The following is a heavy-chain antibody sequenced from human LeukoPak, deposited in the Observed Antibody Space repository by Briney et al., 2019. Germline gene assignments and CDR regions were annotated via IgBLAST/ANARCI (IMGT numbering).Heavy chain of an antibody. J-gene: IGHJ5*02. D-gene: IGHD3-10*01. Sequence: PVKVSCKASGGTFSSYAISWVRQAPGQGLEWMGGIIPIFGTANYAQKFQGRVTITADESTTTAYMELSSLRSEDTAVYYCARGVQEYYGSANYIFDTWGQGTQVTVSS. CDR1: GGTFSSYA. CDR2: IIPIFGTA. CDR3: ARGVQEYYGSANYIFDT. V-gene: IGHV1-69*13.